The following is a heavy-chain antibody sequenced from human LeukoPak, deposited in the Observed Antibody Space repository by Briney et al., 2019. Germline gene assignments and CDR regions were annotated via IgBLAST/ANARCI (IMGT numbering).Heavy chain of an antibody. CDR1: GGTFSSYA. V-gene: IGHV1-69*13. CDR2: IIPIFGTA. CDR3: ALSGVVPAAMLFDY. D-gene: IGHD2-2*01. J-gene: IGHJ4*02. Sequence: SVKVSCKASGGTFSSYAISWVRQAPGQGLEWTGGIIPIFGTANYAQKFQGRVTITADESTSTAYMELSSLRSEDTAVYYCALSGVVPAAMLFDYWGQGTLVTVSS.